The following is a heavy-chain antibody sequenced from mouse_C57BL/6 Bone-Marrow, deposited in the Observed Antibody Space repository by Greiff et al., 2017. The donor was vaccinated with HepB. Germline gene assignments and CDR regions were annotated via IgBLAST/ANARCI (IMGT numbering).Heavy chain of an antibody. D-gene: IGHD1-1*01. Sequence: VQLQQPGAELVKPGASVKLSCKASGYTFTSYWMQWVKQRPGQGLEWIGEIDPSDSYTNYNQKFKGKATLTVDTSSSTAYMQLSSLTSEDTAVYYCTTPLITTVPLMDYWGQGTSVTVSS. CDR1: GYTFTSYW. J-gene: IGHJ4*01. CDR2: IDPSDSYT. V-gene: IGHV1-50*01. CDR3: TTPLITTVPLMDY.